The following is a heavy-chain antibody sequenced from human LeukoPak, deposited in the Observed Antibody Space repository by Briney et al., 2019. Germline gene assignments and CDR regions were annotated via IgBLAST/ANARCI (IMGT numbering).Heavy chain of an antibody. V-gene: IGHV3-21*01. CDR3: ARVLVDYFDY. J-gene: IGHJ4*02. CDR1: GFTFSSYS. CDR2: ISSSSSYI. Sequence: PGGSLRLSFAASGFTFSSYSMNWVRQAPGEGLEWVSSISSSSSYIYYADSVKGRFTISRDNPKNSLYLQMNSLRAEDTAVYYCARVLVDYFDYWGQGTLVTVSS.